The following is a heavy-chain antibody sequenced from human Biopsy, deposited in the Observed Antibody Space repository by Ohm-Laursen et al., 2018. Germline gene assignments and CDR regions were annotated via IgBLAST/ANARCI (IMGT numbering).Heavy chain of an antibody. CDR2: IRDKANSYTT. J-gene: IGHJ5*01. D-gene: IGHD2-15*01. V-gene: IGHV3-72*01. CDR1: GFSFSDNY. Sequence: SLRLSCTASGFSFSDNYMDWVRPAPGKGLEWVGRIRDKANSYTTDYAASVKGRFTISRDDSKNSLYLQMNSLKTEDTALYYCARAGRYCSGGGCYSWFDSWGQGTLVTVSS. CDR3: ARAGRYCSGGGCYSWFDS.